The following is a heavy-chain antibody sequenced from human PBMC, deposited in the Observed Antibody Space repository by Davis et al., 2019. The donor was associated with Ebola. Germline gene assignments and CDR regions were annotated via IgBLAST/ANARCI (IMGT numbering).Heavy chain of an antibody. CDR3: ARRGDQGFRGSYYMDV. V-gene: IGHV3-48*02. D-gene: IGHD3-10*01. CDR1: GFTFSNYN. Sequence: PGGSLRLSCAASGFTFSNYNMNWVRQAPGKGLEWVSYISGGGSTIYYADSVKGRFTISRDNAKNSLYLQMISLRDEDTAVYYCARRGDQGFRGSYYMDVWGKGTTVTVSS. J-gene: IGHJ6*03. CDR2: ISGGGSTI.